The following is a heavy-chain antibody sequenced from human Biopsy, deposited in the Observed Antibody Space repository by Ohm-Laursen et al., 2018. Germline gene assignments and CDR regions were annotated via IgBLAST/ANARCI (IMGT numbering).Heavy chain of an antibody. J-gene: IGHJ6*02. Sequence: SLRLSCAASGFTFSVYAMHWVRQAPGKGLEWVAIIWYDGSSEYYADSVKGRFTISRDNSRNTVHLQMNSLRAEDTAIYYCARDPIVGSKADGMDVWGQGTTVTVSS. CDR2: IWYDGSSE. CDR3: ARDPIVGSKADGMDV. CDR1: GFTFSVYA. V-gene: IGHV3-33*01. D-gene: IGHD1-26*01.